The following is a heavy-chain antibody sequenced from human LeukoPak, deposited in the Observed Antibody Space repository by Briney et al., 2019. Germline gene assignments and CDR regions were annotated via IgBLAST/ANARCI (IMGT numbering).Heavy chain of an antibody. J-gene: IGHJ4*02. V-gene: IGHV1-2*02. D-gene: IGHD3-10*01. Sequence: ASVKVSCKSSGYTFTGYYMHWVRQAPGQGLEWMGWINPNSGGTNYAQKFQGRVTMTRDTSISTAYMELSRLRSADTAVYYCARDSDPRYYPDYWGQGTLVTVSS. CDR3: ARDSDPRYYPDY. CDR1: GYTFTGYY. CDR2: INPNSGGT.